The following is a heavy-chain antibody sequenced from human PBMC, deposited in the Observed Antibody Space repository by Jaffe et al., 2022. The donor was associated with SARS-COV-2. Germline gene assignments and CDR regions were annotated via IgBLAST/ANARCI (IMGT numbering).Heavy chain of an antibody. CDR1: GFPFSSYW. J-gene: IGHJ4*02. D-gene: IGHD7-27*01. CDR3: ARVDWGSLDY. CDR2: IKQDGSET. V-gene: IGHV3-7*01. Sequence: EVQLVESGGGLVQPGGSLRLSCAASGFPFSSYWMSWVRQAPGKGLEWLANIKQDGSETFYLDSLRGRFSISKDNARNSLYLQMSSLRVEDTAVYYCARVDWGSLDYWGQGILVTVSS.